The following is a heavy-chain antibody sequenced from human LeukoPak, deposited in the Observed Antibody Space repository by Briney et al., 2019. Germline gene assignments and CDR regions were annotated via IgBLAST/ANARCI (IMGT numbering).Heavy chain of an antibody. V-gene: IGHV3-30*18. CDR1: GFTFSSYG. CDR3: AKDGSYGMDV. J-gene: IGHJ6*02. Sequence: GGSLRLSCAASGFTFSSYGMHWARQAPGKGLEWVAVISYDGSNKYYADSVKGRFTISRDNSKNTLYLQMNSLRAEDTAVYYCAKDGSYGMDVWGQGTTVTVSS. CDR2: ISYDGSNK.